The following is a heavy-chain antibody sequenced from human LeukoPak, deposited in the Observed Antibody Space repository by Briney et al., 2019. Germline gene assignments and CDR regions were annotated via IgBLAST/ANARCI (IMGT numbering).Heavy chain of an antibody. J-gene: IGHJ5*02. CDR3: AREGTTVTLTSYNWLDP. CDR1: GFTLSDYC. V-gene: IGHV3-11*01. CDR2: ISGSGGSI. D-gene: IGHD4-17*01. Sequence: GGSLRLSCAASGFTLSDYCMSWIRQAPGKGLEWISYISGSGGSIYYADSVKGRFTISRDNAKNSLSLQMNSLRAEDTAVYYCAREGTTVTLTSYNWLDPWGQGTLVTVSS.